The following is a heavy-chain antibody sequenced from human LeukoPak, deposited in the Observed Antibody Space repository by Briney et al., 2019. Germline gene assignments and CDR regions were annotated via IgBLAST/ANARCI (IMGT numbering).Heavy chain of an antibody. D-gene: IGHD5-18*01. CDR1: AATFSIYA. V-gene: IGHV1-69*05. Sequence: GASVTVSFKSSAATFSIYAISWVRQAPGQGLGWMGGIIPIFGIANYAQKFRGRVTINTDESTNTAYIELNSLSSEDTAVYFCAKAPAIQPSPLDYWGQGTLV. CDR3: AKAPAIQPSPLDY. CDR2: IIPIFGIA. J-gene: IGHJ4*02.